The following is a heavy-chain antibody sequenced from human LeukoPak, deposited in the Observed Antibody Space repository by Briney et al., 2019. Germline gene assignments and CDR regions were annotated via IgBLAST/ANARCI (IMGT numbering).Heavy chain of an antibody. J-gene: IGHJ4*02. CDR2: ISGSGGST. D-gene: IGHD3-16*02. V-gene: IGHV3-23*01. Sequence: PGGSLRLSCAASGFTFGSYAMSWVRQAPGKGLEWVSAISGSGGSTYYADSVKGRFTISRDNSKNTLYLQMNSLRAEDTAVYYCAKDGGSHGRLRLGELSYPRYWGQGTLVTVSS. CDR1: GFTFGSYA. CDR3: AKDGGSHGRLRLGELSYPRY.